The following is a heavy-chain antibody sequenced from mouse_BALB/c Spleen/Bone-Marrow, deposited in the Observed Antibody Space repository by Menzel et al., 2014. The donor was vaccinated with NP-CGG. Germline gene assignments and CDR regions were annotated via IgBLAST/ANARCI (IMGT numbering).Heavy chain of an antibody. CDR1: GFTFSDYY. V-gene: IGHV5-4*02. J-gene: IGHJ2*01. Sequence: EVKVVESGGGLVKPGGSLKLSCAASGFTFSDYYMYWVRQTPEKRLEWVATISDGGSYTYYPDSVKGRFTISRDNAKNNLYLQMSSLKSEDTAMYYCARGSSYFDYCGQGTTLTVSS. CDR3: ARGSSYFDY. D-gene: IGHD1-1*01. CDR2: ISDGGSYT.